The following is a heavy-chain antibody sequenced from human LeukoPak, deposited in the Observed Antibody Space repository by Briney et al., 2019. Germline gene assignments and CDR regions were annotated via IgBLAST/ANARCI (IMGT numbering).Heavy chain of an antibody. V-gene: IGHV3-13*01. CDR1: GFTFSSYS. CDR2: IGTASDT. Sequence: GGSLRLSCAASGFTFSSYSMNWVRQPTGQGLEWVSTIGTASDTYYPGSVEGRFTLSRDNAKNSLYLQMNSLTAGDTAVYYCARGPPRGKYYYMDVWGKGTTVTVSS. D-gene: IGHD1-1*01. CDR3: ARGPPRGKYYYMDV. J-gene: IGHJ6*03.